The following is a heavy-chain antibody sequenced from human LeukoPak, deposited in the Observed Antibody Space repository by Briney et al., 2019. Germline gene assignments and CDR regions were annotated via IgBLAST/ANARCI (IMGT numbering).Heavy chain of an antibody. CDR3: AARRYYDSTGYWGY. CDR1: GGSISSDNW. CDR2: IYHSGST. V-gene: IGHV4-4*02. J-gene: IGHJ4*02. Sequence: KSSETLSLTCAVSGGSISSDNWWSWVRQPPGKGLEWIGEIYHSGSTNYNPSLRSRVTMSVDKSKNQFSLRLSSVTAADTAVYYCAARRYYDSTGYWGYWGQGTLVTVSS. D-gene: IGHD3-22*01.